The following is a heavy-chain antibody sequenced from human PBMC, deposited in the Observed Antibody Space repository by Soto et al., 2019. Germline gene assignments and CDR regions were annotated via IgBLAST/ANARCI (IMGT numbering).Heavy chain of an antibody. V-gene: IGHV4-39*01. CDR1: GGSISSSSYY. CDR3: ARGTGRIVVVVAATEYYFDY. CDR2: IYYSGTT. D-gene: IGHD2-15*01. Sequence: SDTLSLTCTVSGGSISSSSYYWGWIRQPPGKGLEWIGSIYYSGTTYYNPSLKSRVTISVDTSKNQFSLKLSSVTAADTAVYYCARGTGRIVVVVAATEYYFDYWGQGTLVTVSS. J-gene: IGHJ4*02.